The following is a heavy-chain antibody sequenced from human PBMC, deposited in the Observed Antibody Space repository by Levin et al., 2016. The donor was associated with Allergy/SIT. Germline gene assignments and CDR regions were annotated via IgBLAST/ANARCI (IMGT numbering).Heavy chain of an antibody. CDR3: ARRYCSSTSCYRSWFDP. V-gene: IGHV1-2*04. J-gene: IGHJ5*02. CDR1: GYTFTGYY. Sequence: ASVKVSCKASGYTFTGYYMHWVRQAPGQGLEWMGWINPNSGGTNYAQKFQGWVTMTRDTSISTAYMELSRLRSDDTAVYYCARRYCSSTSCYRSWFDPWGQGTLVTVSS. CDR2: INPNSGGT. D-gene: IGHD2-2*02.